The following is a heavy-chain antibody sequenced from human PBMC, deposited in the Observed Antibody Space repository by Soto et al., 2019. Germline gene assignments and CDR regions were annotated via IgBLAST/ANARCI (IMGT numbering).Heavy chain of an antibody. D-gene: IGHD3-22*01. J-gene: IGHJ4*02. CDR1: GFTFSNYD. V-gene: IGHV3-33*06. CDR3: AKDTYYLDSSGYYVFDS. Sequence: QVQLVESGGGVVQPGRSLRLSCAASGFTFSNYDIHWVRQAPGKGLEWVAVIWYDGGNKHYADSVQGRFTISRDNSKNXXYLQMNSLRAEDTAVYYCAKDTYYLDSSGYYVFDSWGQGTLVTVSS. CDR2: IWYDGGNK.